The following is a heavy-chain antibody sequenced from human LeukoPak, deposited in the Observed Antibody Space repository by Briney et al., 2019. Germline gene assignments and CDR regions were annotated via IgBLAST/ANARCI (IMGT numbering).Heavy chain of an antibody. J-gene: IGHJ4*02. CDR2: INLNSGGT. V-gene: IGHV1-2*06. CDR1: GYTFTGYY. D-gene: IGHD3-22*01. CDR3: ARGGANYYDSTPQILFDY. Sequence: APVKVSCKASGYTFTGYYMHWVRQAPGQGLEWMGRINLNSGGTNYAQKFQGRVTMTRDTSISTAYMELSRLRSDDTAVYYCARGGANYYDSTPQILFDYWGQGTLVTVSS.